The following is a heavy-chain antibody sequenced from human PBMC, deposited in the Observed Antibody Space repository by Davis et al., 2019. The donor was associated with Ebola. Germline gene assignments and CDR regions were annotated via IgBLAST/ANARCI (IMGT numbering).Heavy chain of an antibody. CDR2: ISYDGSNK. J-gene: IGHJ4*02. V-gene: IGHV3-30-3*01. CDR1: GFTFSSYA. Sequence: PGGSLRLSCAASGFTFSSYAMSWVRQAPGKGLEWVAVISYDGSNKYYADSVKGRFTISRDNSKNTLYLQMNSLRVDDTAVYYCARDLWFGELSDCWGQGTLVTVSS. D-gene: IGHD3-10*01. CDR3: ARDLWFGELSDC.